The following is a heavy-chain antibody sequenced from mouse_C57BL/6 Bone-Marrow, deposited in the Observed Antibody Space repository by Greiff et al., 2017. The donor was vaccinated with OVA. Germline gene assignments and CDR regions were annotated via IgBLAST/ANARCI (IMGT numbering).Heavy chain of an antibody. J-gene: IGHJ1*03. D-gene: IGHD4-1*01. CDR1: GFTFSDAW. Sequence: EVQVVESGGGLVQPGGSMKLSCAASGFTFSDAWMDWVRQSPEKGLEWVAEIRNKANNHATYYAESVKGRFTISRDDSKSSVYLQMNSLRAEDTGIYYCTLTVLYWYFDVWGTGTTVTVSS. CDR2: IRNKANNHAT. CDR3: TLTVLYWYFDV. V-gene: IGHV6-6*01.